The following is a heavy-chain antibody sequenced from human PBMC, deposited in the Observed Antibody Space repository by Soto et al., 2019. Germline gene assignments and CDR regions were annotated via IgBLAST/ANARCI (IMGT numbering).Heavy chain of an antibody. V-gene: IGHV4-34*01. Sequence: SETLSLTCGVYGGSFSAYSWTWLRQSPGKGLEWIGEITHGGSTDYNPALKSRLVMSVDTSKNQFSLRVTSVAAADAAVYFCARARFDSWSHIYYGLDVWGQGTTVTVSS. CDR1: GGSFSAYS. CDR2: ITHGGST. CDR3: ARARFDSWSHIYYGLDV. D-gene: IGHD3-3*01. J-gene: IGHJ6*02.